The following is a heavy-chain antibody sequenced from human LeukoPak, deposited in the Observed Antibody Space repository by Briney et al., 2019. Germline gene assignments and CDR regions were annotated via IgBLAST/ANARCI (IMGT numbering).Heavy chain of an antibody. Sequence: PGGSLRLSCAASGFTFSDYYMSWIRQAPGRGLEWVSYISSRGSTIYYADSVEGRFTISRDNAKNSLYLQMNSLRAEDTAVYYCARDLYGRNYYYYYYMDVWGKGTTVTISS. CDR3: ARDLYGRNYYYYYYMDV. D-gene: IGHD3-10*01. J-gene: IGHJ6*03. CDR2: ISSRGSTI. CDR1: GFTFSDYY. V-gene: IGHV3-11*01.